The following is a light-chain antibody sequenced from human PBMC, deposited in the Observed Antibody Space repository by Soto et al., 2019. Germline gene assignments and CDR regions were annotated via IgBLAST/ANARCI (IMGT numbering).Light chain of an antibody. CDR1: QSLLYSDGKTF. CDR3: MQGTHWPLT. J-gene: IGKJ4*01. CDR2: EVS. Sequence: EVVMTQSPLSLPVTLGQPASIFCRSSQSLLYSDGKTFFTWFHQRPGQAPRRLIYEVSNRDSGVPDRFSGSGSRSDFTLHISRVEAADVGVYYGMQGTHWPLTFGGGTKVEIK. V-gene: IGKV2-30*01.